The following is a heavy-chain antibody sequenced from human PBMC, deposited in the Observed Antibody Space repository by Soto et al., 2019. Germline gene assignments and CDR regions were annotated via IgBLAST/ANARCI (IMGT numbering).Heavy chain of an antibody. Sequence: ASVKVSCKASGYTFTGYYMHWVRQAPGQGLEWMGWINPNSGGTNYAQKFQGWVTMTRDTSISTAYMELSRLRSDDTAVYYCAREYYDSSGYYGGYYYYYGMDVWGQGITVTVSS. CDR1: GYTFTGYY. V-gene: IGHV1-2*04. J-gene: IGHJ6*02. CDR3: AREYYDSSGYYGGYYYYYGMDV. CDR2: INPNSGGT. D-gene: IGHD3-22*01.